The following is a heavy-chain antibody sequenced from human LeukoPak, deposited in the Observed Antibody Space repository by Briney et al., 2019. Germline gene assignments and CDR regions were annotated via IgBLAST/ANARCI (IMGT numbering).Heavy chain of an antibody. CDR1: GYSFTSYW. D-gene: IGHD1-26*01. Sequence: GESLKISCKGSGYSFTSYWIGWVRQMPGKGLEWMGVIFPSDSDTRYSPSFEGQVTISADKSITTAYLQWSSLKASDTAMYYCAIKSGRYRDAFDIWGQGTMVTVPS. V-gene: IGHV5-51*01. CDR3: AIKSGRYRDAFDI. J-gene: IGHJ3*02. CDR2: IFPSDSDT.